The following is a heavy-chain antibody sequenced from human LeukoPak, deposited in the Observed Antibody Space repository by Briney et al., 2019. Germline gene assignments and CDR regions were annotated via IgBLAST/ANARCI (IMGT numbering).Heavy chain of an antibody. V-gene: IGHV4-59*01. D-gene: IGHD5-24*01. J-gene: IGHJ6*02. CDR3: ARDRRDGYNPEGIDV. CDR1: GGSISSYY. CDR2: IYYSGST. Sequence: PSETLSLTCTVSGGSISSYYWSWIRQPPGKGLEWIGYIYYSGSTNYNPSLKSRVTISVDTSKNQFSLKLSSVTAADTAVYYCARDRRDGYNPEGIDVWGQGTTVTVSS.